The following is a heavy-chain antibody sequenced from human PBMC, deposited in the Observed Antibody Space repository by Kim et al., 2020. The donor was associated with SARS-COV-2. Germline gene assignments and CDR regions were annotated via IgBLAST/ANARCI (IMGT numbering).Heavy chain of an antibody. Sequence: SETLSLTCTVSGGSISSSSYYWGWIRQPPGKGLEWIGRIYYSGSTYYNPSLKSRVTISVDTSKNEFSLKLSSVTAADTAVYYCARASYYDFWSGYYKTTEYAAFDSWGRGTTVTVSS. V-gene: IGHV4-39*01. CDR3: ARASYYDFWSGYYKTTEYAAFDS. J-gene: IGHJ3*02. D-gene: IGHD3-3*01. CDR2: IYYSGST. CDR1: GGSISSSSYY.